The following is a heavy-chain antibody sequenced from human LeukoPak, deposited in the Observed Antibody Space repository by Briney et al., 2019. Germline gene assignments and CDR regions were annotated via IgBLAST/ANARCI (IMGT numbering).Heavy chain of an antibody. V-gene: IGHV4-59*01. Sequence: SPSETLSLTCTVSGGSISSYYWSWIRQPPGKGLEWIGYIYYSGSTNYNPSLKSRVTISVDTSKNQFSLKLSSVTAADTAVYYCARDVHSTVRYYYYYMDVWGKGTTVTVSS. CDR2: IYYSGST. CDR3: ARDVHSTVRYYYYYMDV. J-gene: IGHJ6*03. D-gene: IGHD4-11*01. CDR1: GGSISSYY.